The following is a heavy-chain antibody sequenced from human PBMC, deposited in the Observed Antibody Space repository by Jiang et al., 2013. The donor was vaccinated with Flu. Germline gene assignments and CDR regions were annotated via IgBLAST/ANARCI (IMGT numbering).Heavy chain of an antibody. CDR3: ARDLAWQGAAAGTIYYYYGMDV. Sequence: SGAEVKKPGASVKVSCKASGYTFTGYYMHWVRQAPGQGLEWMGWINPNSGGTNYAQKFQGRVTMTRDTSISTAYMELSRLRSDDTAVYCCARDLAWQGAAAGTIYYYYGMDVWGQGTTVTVSS. D-gene: IGHD6-13*01. V-gene: IGHV1-2*02. J-gene: IGHJ6*02. CDR1: GYTFTGYY. CDR2: INPNSGGT.